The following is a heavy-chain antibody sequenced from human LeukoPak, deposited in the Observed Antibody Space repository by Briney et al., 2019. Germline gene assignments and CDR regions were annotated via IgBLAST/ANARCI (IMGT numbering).Heavy chain of an antibody. CDR1: GYSFPSYW. J-gene: IGHJ4*02. D-gene: IGHD3-22*01. V-gene: IGHV5-51*01. CDR3: ARVNYYDSSDYYDY. CDR2: IYPADSDT. Sequence: GESLKISCKGSGYSFPSYWIGWVRQIPGKGLEWMGTIYPADSDTRYSPSFQGQVTISADKSISTAYLQWSSLKASDTAMYYCARVNYYDSSDYYDYWGQGTLVTVSS.